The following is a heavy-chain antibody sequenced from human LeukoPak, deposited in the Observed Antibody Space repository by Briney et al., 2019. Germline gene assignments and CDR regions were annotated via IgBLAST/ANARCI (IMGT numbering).Heavy chain of an antibody. J-gene: IGHJ4*02. Sequence: GGSLRFSCAASGFTFSSYWMSWVRQAPGKGLEWVANIKQDGSEKYYVDSVKGRFTISRDNAKNSLYLQMNSLRAEDTAVYYCARDCLSYYRDYWGQGTLVTVSS. V-gene: IGHV3-7*01. CDR1: GFTFSSYW. CDR2: IKQDGSEK. CDR3: ARDCLSYYRDY. D-gene: IGHD3-10*01.